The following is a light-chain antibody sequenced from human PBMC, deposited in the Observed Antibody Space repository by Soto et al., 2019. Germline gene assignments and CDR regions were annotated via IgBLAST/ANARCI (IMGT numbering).Light chain of an antibody. J-gene: IGLJ3*02. CDR2: AVS. V-gene: IGLV2-14*03. CDR3: TSYTSSYTWV. CDR1: SDDVGGYNY. Sequence: LTQPASVSGSPGQSITISCTGTSDDVGGYNYVSWYQQHPGKAPQLLIYAVSDRPSGVSSRFSGSKSGNAASLTISGLQAEDEGDYYCTSYTSSYTWVFGGGTKVTVL.